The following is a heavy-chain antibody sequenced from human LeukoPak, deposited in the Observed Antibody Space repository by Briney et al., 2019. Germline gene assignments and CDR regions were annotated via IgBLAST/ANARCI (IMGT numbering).Heavy chain of an antibody. CDR3: ARENGHIYGYAFLDQ. CDR2: ISGNGGST. J-gene: IGHJ4*02. Sequence: PGGSLRLSCAASGFTFSGSAMTWVRQAPGKGLDWVSAISGNGGSTYHADSVKGRFTISRDNSKNTLFLQMNSLSPEDMAFYFCARENGHIYGYAFLDQWGQGTLVTVSS. CDR1: GFTFSGSA. D-gene: IGHD5-18*01. V-gene: IGHV3-23*01.